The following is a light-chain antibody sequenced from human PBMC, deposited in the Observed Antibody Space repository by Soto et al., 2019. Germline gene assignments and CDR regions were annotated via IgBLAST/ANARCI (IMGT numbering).Light chain of an antibody. CDR2: GTS. V-gene: IGKV3-20*01. CDR3: QQYDNSPFT. J-gene: IGKJ3*01. CDR1: QSVSGMY. Sequence: FVLTQSPGTLSLSPGESATLSCRASQSVSGMYLAWYQQKPGQAPRLLIYGTSNRATGIPDRFSGSGSGTDFTLTIRRLEPEDFAMYFRQQYDNSPFTFGPGTKVDIK.